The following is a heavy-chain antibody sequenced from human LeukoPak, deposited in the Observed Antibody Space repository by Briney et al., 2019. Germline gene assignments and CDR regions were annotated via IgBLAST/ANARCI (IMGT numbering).Heavy chain of an antibody. CDR2: IKQDGSER. CDR1: GFTFSSYW. Sequence: GGSLRLSCAASGFTFSSYWMSWVRQAPGKWLEWMANIKQDGSERYYVDSVKGRFTISRDNAKNSPYLQMNSLRAEDTAVYYCARLRYDSSGYYYDPWGQGTLVTGSS. J-gene: IGHJ5*02. V-gene: IGHV3-7*05. CDR3: ARLRYDSSGYYYDP. D-gene: IGHD3-22*01.